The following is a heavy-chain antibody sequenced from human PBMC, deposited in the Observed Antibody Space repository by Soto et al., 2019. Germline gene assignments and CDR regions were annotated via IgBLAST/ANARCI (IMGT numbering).Heavy chain of an antibody. Sequence: QVQLQQWGAGLLKPSETLSLTCAVYGGSFSGYYWTWIRQPPGTGLEWIGEINHSGSTNHNPSLKRRVTISVDTSKNQFSLKLTSVTAADTAVYYCARDKITGLFDYWGQGTLVTVSS. D-gene: IGHD2-8*02. J-gene: IGHJ4*02. CDR3: ARDKITGLFDY. V-gene: IGHV4-34*01. CDR1: GGSFSGYY. CDR2: INHSGST.